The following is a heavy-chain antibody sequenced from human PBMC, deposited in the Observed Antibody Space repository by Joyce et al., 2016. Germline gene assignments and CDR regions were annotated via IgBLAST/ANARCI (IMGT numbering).Heavy chain of an antibody. V-gene: IGHV3-30*18. CDR2: ISYDGIYK. D-gene: IGHD6-25*01. J-gene: IGHJ4*02. Sequence: QVQLVESGGGVVQPGRSLRLSCAASGLTLSNYGVHWVRQAPGKGLEWVAVISYDGIYKYYADSVKGRFTISRDNSKNTVLLEMNSLRAEDTAVYYCAKILTATYSSGWFLDYWGQGTLVTVSS. CDR3: AKILTATYSSGWFLDY. CDR1: GLTLSNYG.